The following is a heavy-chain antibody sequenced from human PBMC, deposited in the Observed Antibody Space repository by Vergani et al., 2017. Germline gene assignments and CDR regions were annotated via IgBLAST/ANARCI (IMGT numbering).Heavy chain of an antibody. D-gene: IGHD4-11*01. CDR1: GYSFTSYF. J-gene: IGHJ4*02. V-gene: IGHV1-46*01. CDR3: ARANSNYVPFDY. CDR2: INPSGGST. Sequence: QVQLVQSGAEVKKPGASVKVSCKASGYSFTSYFMHWVRQAPGQGLEWTGIINPSGGSTTYAQKFQGRVTRTRDTSTSTVYMELSSLRSEDTAVYYCARANSNYVPFDYWGQGTLVTVSS.